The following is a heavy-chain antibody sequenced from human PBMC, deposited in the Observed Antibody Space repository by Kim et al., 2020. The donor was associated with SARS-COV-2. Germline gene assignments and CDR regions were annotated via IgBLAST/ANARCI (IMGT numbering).Heavy chain of an antibody. D-gene: IGHD2-15*01. CDR2: ISSSSSYI. V-gene: IGHV3-21*01. CDR3: ARGEGRDCSGGSCYFSPFPFDY. J-gene: IGHJ4*02. CDR1: GFTFSSYS. Sequence: GGSLRLSCAASGFTFSSYSMNWVRQAPGKGLEWVSSISSSSSYIYYADSVKGRFTISRDNAKNSLYLQMNSLRAEDTAVYYCARGEGRDCSGGSCYFSPFPFDYWGQGTLVTVSS.